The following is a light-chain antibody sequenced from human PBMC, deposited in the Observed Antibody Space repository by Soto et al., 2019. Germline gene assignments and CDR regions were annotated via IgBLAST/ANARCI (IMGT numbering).Light chain of an antibody. J-gene: IGLJ3*02. V-gene: IGLV2-11*01. Sequence: QSVLTQPRSVSGSPGQSVTISCTGTSSDIGAYNYVSWYQQHPHKAPRLVIYDVTRRPSGVPDRFSGSKSGNTASLTISGLQAEDEADYYCCSYADTSTLVFGGGTKLTVL. CDR1: SSDIGAYNY. CDR2: DVT. CDR3: CSYADTSTLV.